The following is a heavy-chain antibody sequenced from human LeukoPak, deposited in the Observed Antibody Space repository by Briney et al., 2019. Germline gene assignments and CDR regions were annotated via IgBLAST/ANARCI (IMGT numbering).Heavy chain of an antibody. CDR2: IYYSGST. CDR3: ARYPYYYDSSAIDY. D-gene: IGHD3-22*01. J-gene: IGHJ4*02. Sequence: PSETLSLTCTVSGGSISSSSYYWGWIRQPPGKGLEWIGSIYYSGSTYYNPSLKSRVTISVDTSKNQFSLKLSSVTAADTAVYYCARYPYYYDSSAIDYWGQGTLVTVSS. V-gene: IGHV4-39*01. CDR1: GGSISSSSYY.